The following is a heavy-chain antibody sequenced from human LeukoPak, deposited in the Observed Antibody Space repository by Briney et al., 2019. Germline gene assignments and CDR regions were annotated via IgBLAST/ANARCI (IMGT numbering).Heavy chain of an antibody. CDR1: GYTFTGYY. V-gene: IGHV1-2*02. J-gene: IGHJ4*02. CDR2: INPNSGGT. CDR3: ATDPTQQLVLDY. Sequence: ASVKVSCKASGYTFTGYYMHWVRQAPGQGLEWMGWINPNSGGTNYAQKFQGRVTMTEDTSTDTAYMELSSLRSEDTAVYYCATDPTQQLVLDYWGQGTLVTVSS. D-gene: IGHD6-13*01.